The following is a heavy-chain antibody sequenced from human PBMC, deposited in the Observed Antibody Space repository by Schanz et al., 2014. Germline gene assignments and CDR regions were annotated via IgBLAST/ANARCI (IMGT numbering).Heavy chain of an antibody. CDR2: ISPYNGHT. CDR1: GYSFTKYG. J-gene: IGHJ3*01. V-gene: IGHV1-18*01. CDR3: ARDLRYDVETSFRSYDAFDF. Sequence: QVQLVQSGSEVKKPGDSVKVSCETSGYSFTKYGINWVRQAPGQGLEWMGWISPYNGHTEYGKKFQGRFTMTTDTATTTAYLELRSMTSDGTAVVYCARDLRYDVETSFRSYDAFDFWGRGTKVTVS. D-gene: IGHD3-10*02.